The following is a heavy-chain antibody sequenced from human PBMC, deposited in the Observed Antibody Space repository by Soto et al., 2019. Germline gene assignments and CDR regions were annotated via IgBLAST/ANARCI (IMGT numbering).Heavy chain of an antibody. D-gene: IGHD3-22*01. V-gene: IGHV3-30-3*01. CDR3: ASPHTHYYYSSRGADY. CDR2: ISYDGSNK. CDR1: GFTFSSYA. J-gene: IGHJ4*02. Sequence: QVQLVESGGGVVQPGRSLRLSCAASGFTFSSYAMHWVRQAPGKGLEWVAVISYDGSNKYYADSVKGRFTFSRDNSKNSLYLQMNSLRAEDTAVYYCASPHTHYYYSSRGADYWGQGTLVTVSS.